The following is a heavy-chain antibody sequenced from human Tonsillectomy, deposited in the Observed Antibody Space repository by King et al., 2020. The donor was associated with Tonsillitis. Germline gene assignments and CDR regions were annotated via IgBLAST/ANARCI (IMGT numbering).Heavy chain of an antibody. J-gene: IGHJ5*02. V-gene: IGHV3-21*01. CDR2: ISSSSSYI. D-gene: IGHD4-17*01. Sequence: VQLVESGGGLVKPGGSLRLSCAASGFTFSSYSMNWVRQATGKGLEWVSSISSSSSYIYYADLVKGRFTISRDNAKNSLYLQMNSLRAEDTAVYYCARVQGDYEENWFDPWGQGTLVTVTS. CDR1: GFTFSSYS. CDR3: ARVQGDYEENWFDP.